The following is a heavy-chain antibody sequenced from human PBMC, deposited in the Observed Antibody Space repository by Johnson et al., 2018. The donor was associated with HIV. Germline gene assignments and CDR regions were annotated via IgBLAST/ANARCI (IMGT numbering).Heavy chain of an antibody. J-gene: IGHJ3*02. CDR1: GFTVSSYG. V-gene: IGHV3-33*08. CDR3: ASCPDESITLANWGAMDGAFDI. D-gene: IGHD7-27*01. CDR2: IWYDGSYK. Sequence: QVQLVESGGGLVQPGGSLRLSCAASGFTVSSYGMHWVRQAPGKGLEWVALIWYDGSYKYYGDSVKGRFTIPRDNSKNTLYLQVNSLRAEGTAVYYCASCPDESITLANWGAMDGAFDIWGQGTMVTVSS.